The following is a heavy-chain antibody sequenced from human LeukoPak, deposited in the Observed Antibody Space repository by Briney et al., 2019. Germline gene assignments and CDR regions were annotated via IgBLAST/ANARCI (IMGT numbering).Heavy chain of an antibody. D-gene: IGHD3-22*01. Sequence: PGGSLRLSCAGSGFTFDDYAMHWVHQAPGKGLEWVSLISGDGGSTYYADSVKGRFTISRDNSKNSLYLQMNSLRTEDTALYYCAKDPYYYDSSGPYGDAFDVWGQGTMVTVSS. CDR1: GFTFDDYA. J-gene: IGHJ3*01. CDR2: ISGDGGST. V-gene: IGHV3-43*02. CDR3: AKDPYYYDSSGPYGDAFDV.